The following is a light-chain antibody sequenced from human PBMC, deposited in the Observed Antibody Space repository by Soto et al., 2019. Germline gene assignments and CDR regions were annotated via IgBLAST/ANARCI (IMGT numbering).Light chain of an antibody. CDR1: QSVSRY. CDR3: QQRGNRPPWT. CDR2: DAS. V-gene: IGKV3-11*01. Sequence: EIVLTQSPATLALSPEERATLSCSVSQSVSRYLVWYQQKPGQAPRLLIYDASNRATGIPARFSGSGSGTDFTLTISSLEPEDFAVYYCQQRGNRPPWTFGQGTKVDIK. J-gene: IGKJ1*01.